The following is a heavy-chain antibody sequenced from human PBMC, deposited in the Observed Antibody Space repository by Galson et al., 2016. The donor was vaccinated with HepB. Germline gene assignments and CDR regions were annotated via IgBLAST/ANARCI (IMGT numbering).Heavy chain of an antibody. CDR3: AAARPPGLVLVY. CDR2: IDPSDSEI. Sequence: QSGAEVTKPGESLKLSCKASGHSIASYWIGWVRQLPGKGLECMGIIDPSDSEIRSMPSFRVHVTISADKSTNTAYLQWSSLKASDTAVYYCAAARPPGLVLVYWGLGTRVTVSS. J-gene: IGHJ4*02. CDR1: GHSIASYW. D-gene: IGHD2-8*02. V-gene: IGHV5-51*01.